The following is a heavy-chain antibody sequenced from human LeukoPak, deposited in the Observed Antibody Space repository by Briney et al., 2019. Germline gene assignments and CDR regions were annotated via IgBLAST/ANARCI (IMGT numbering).Heavy chain of an antibody. D-gene: IGHD2-2*01. J-gene: IGHJ3*02. CDR1: GGSISSGSYY. CDR3: ARAIDIVVVPAATSCLVFDI. CDR2: IDTSGST. V-gene: IGHV4-61*02. Sequence: SETLSLTCTVSGGSISSGSYYWSWIRQPAGKGLEWIGRIDTSGSTNYNPSLKSRVTISVDTSKNQFSLKLSSVTAADTAVYYCARAIDIVVVPAATSCLVFDIWGQGTMVTVSS.